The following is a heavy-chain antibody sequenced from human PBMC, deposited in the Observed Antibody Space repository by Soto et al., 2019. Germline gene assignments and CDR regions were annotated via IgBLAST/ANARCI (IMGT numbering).Heavy chain of an antibody. J-gene: IGHJ3*02. CDR3: ARDMDYYDSSGYYGAFDI. V-gene: IGHV3-30-3*01. D-gene: IGHD3-22*01. Sequence: QVQLVESGGGVVQPGRSLRLSCAASGFTFSSYAMHWVRQAPGKGLEWVAVISYDGSNKYYADSVKGRFTISRDNSKNTLYLQMNILRAEDTAVYYCARDMDYYDSSGYYGAFDIWGQGTMVTVSS. CDR1: GFTFSSYA. CDR2: ISYDGSNK.